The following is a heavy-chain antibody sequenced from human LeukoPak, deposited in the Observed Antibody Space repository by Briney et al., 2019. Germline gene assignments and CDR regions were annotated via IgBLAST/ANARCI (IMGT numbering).Heavy chain of an antibody. CDR2: INHSGST. CDR3: ARGIPHCDILTGYPGAGWFDP. CDR1: GGSFSGYY. D-gene: IGHD3-9*01. J-gene: IGHJ5*02. Sequence: SETLSLTCAVYGGSFSGYYWSWIRQPPGKGLEWIGEINHSGSTNYNPSLKSRVTISVDTSKNQFSLKLSSVTAADTAVYYCARGIPHCDILTGYPGAGWFDPWGQGTLVTVSS. V-gene: IGHV4-34*01.